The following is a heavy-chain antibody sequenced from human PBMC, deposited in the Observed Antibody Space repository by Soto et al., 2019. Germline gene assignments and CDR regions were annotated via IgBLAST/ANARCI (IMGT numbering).Heavy chain of an antibody. CDR2: ISHDGINK. J-gene: IGHJ5*02. CDR1: GFSFSSYA. D-gene: IGHD6-19*01. V-gene: IGHV3-30-3*01. Sequence: PRGSLRLSCTASGFSFSSYAMYWFRQPPGKGLEWVAVISHDGINKHYADSVKGRVTVSRDNSNHSLDLQLNSLRGEDTAMYYCARDMYSSDYFVKWFEPWGQGTLVTVSS. CDR3: ARDMYSSDYFVKWFEP.